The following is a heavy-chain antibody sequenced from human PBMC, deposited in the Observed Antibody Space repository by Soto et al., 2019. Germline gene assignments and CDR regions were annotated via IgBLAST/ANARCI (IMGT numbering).Heavy chain of an antibody. V-gene: IGHV4-39*01. CDR1: GGYISSSSYY. D-gene: IGHD4-17*01. Sequence: QLRLQESGPGLVKPSETLSLTCTVSGGYISSSSYYWGWIRQPPGKGLEWIGNFFYSGITQYSPSLKSRVTISLDTSKNQFSLKVRSVTGADTAVYYCATTVKTGPQGAFVYWGQGALVTVSS. CDR3: ATTVKTGPQGAFVY. J-gene: IGHJ4*02. CDR2: FFYSGIT.